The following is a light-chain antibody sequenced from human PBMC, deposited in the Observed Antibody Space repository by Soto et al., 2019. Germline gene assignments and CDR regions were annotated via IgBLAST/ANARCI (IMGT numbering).Light chain of an antibody. Sequence: DIQMTQSPSTLSAYVGDRVTITCRASQNIRNWLAWFQHKPGKAPKLLIFDATSLQTGVPSRFSGSGSGTEFTLTISSLQPDDFATYYCQQCYAYPFTVGPGTKVDIK. CDR3: QQCYAYPFT. V-gene: IGKV1-5*01. J-gene: IGKJ3*01. CDR2: DAT. CDR1: QNIRNW.